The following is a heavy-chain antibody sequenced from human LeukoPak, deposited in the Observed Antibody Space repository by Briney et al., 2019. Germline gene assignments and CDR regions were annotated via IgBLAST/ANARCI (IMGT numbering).Heavy chain of an antibody. J-gene: IGHJ4*02. V-gene: IGHV1-18*01. CDR2: ISAYNGNT. D-gene: IGHD3-10*01. Sequence: ASVNVSCKASGYTFTSYGISWVRQAPGQGLEWMGWISAYNGNTNYAQNLQGRVTMTTDTSTSTAYMELRSLRSDDTAVYYCARRYYYGSGFPEHYFDHWGQGTLVTVSS. CDR1: GYTFTSYG. CDR3: ARRYYYGSGFPEHYFDH.